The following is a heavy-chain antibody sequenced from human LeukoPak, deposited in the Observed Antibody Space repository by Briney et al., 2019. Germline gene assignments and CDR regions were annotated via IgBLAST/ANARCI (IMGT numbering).Heavy chain of an antibody. D-gene: IGHD3-16*01. J-gene: IGHJ6*03. CDR3: ARGLDDYVWGSYHSSYYYYMDV. CDR1: GGSFSGYY. V-gene: IGHV4-34*01. CDR2: INHSGST. Sequence: SETLSLTCAVYGGSFSGYYWSWIRQPPGKGLEWIGEINHSGSTNYNPSLTSRVTISVDTSKNQFSLMLSSVTAADTAVYYCARGLDDYVWGSYHSSYYYYMDVWGKGTTVTVSS.